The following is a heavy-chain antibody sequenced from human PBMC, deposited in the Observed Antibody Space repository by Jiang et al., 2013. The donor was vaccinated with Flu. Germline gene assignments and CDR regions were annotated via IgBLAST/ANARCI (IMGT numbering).Heavy chain of an antibody. J-gene: IGHJ4*01. V-gene: IGHV4-59*08. Sequence: RQPPREGTGVDWIYFLLVMSIPLEHQLQPSLQSRVSISVDTSKNQFSLTMSSVTAADTAIYYCARHLTYHFDYWGQGTLVTVSS. D-gene: IGHD2/OR15-2a*01. CDR2: FLLVMSIPLEH. CDR3: ARHLTYHFDY.